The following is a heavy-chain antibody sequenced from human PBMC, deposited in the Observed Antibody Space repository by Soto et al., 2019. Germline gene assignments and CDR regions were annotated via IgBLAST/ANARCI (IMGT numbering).Heavy chain of an antibody. D-gene: IGHD4-4*01. CDR2: IYYSGST. J-gene: IGHJ4*02. Sequence: SETLSLTCTVSGGSISSYYWSWIRQPPGKGLEWIGYIYYSGSTNYNPSLKSRVTISVDTSKNQFSLKLSSVTAADTAVYYCARMTTPSYFDYWGQGTLVTVSS. CDR3: ARMTTPSYFDY. CDR1: GGSISSYY. V-gene: IGHV4-59*01.